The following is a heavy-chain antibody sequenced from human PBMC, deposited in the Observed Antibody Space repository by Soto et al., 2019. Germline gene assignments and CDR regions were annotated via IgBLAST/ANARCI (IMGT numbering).Heavy chain of an antibody. CDR3: ARSAIIRFLEWFPNFQH. V-gene: IGHV3-21*01. D-gene: IGHD3-3*01. CDR1: GFTFSSYS. J-gene: IGHJ1*01. CDR2: ISSSSSYI. Sequence: GGSLRLSCAASGFTFSSYSMNWVRQAPGKGLEWVSSISSSSSYIYYADSVKGRFTISRDNAKNSLYLQMNSLRAEDNGAYYGARSAIIRFLEWFPNFQHWGQGTLVTVSS.